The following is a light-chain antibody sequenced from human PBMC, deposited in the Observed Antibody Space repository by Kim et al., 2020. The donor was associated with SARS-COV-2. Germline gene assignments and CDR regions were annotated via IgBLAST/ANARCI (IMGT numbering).Light chain of an antibody. J-gene: IGKJ2*02. V-gene: IGKV1-39*01. Sequence: SASVGDTVTITCRTSEDISNYLNWFQQKPGKAPKLLIYAASSLKSGVSPRFSGSGSGTDFSLTLTKLQPEDSATYYCQQCYSAPWTFGQGTKLEI. CDR3: QQCYSAPWT. CDR2: AAS. CDR1: EDISNY.